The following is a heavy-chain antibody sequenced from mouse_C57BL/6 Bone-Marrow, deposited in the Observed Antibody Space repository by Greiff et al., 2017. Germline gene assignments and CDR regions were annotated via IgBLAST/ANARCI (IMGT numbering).Heavy chain of an antibody. V-gene: IGHV1-39*01. CDR3: SRRPTAYYAMDC. CDR2: INPNYGTT. D-gene: IGHD1-2*01. CDR1: GYSFTDYN. Sequence: EVQLQQSGPELVKPGASVKISCTASGYSFTDYNMNWVKQSNGKSLEWIGVINPNYGTTSYKQKFKGKATLTVDQSSSTAYMQHNSLTSDDAAVDYCSRRPTAYYAMDCWGQGTSGTVSS. J-gene: IGHJ4*01.